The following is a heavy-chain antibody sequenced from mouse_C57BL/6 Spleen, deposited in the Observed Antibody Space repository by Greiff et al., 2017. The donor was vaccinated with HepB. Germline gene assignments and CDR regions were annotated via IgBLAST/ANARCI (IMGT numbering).Heavy chain of an antibody. J-gene: IGHJ3*01. Sequence: EVMLVESGAELVKPGASVKLSCTASGFNIKDYYMHWVKQRTEQGLEWIGRIDPEDGETKYAPKFPGKANRTADTSSNTSYLQLSSLKSDDTAVYYCARGIYYDSWFAYWGQGTLVTVSA. V-gene: IGHV14-2*01. D-gene: IGHD2-4*01. CDR1: GFNIKDYY. CDR3: ARGIYYDSWFAY. CDR2: IDPEDGET.